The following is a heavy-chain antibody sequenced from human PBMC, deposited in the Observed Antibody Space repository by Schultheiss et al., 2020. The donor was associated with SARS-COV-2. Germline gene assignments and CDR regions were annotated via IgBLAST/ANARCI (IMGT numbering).Heavy chain of an antibody. V-gene: IGHV3-66*02. CDR1: GFTVSSNY. D-gene: IGHD1-26*01. CDR3: ARDSGSYLDY. J-gene: IGHJ4*02. CDR2: ISGSGGST. Sequence: GGSLRLSCAASGFTVSSNYMSWVRQAPGKGLEWVSAISGSGGSTYYADSVRDRFTISRDSSKNTLYLQMNSLRPEDTAVYYCARDSGSYLDYWGQGTLVTVSS.